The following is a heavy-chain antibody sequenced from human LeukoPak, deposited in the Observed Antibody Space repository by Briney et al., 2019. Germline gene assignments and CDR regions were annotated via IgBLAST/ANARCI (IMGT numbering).Heavy chain of an antibody. CDR3: AREPLWFGEPGGTHYYYYYMDV. J-gene: IGHJ6*03. CDR2: IIPIFGTA. CDR1: GGTFSSHA. Sequence: ASVKVSCKASGGTFSSHAISWVRQAPGQGLEWMGGIIPIFGTANYAQKFQGRVTITADESTSTAYMELSSLRSEDTAVYYCAREPLWFGEPGGTHYYYYYMDVWGKGTTVTISS. V-gene: IGHV1-69*01. D-gene: IGHD3-10*01.